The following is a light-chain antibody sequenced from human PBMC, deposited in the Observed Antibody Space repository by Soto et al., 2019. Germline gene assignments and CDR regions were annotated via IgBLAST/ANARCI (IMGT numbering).Light chain of an antibody. Sequence: EIVLTQSPGTLSLSPGERATLSCRASQRITNNFLAWFQQKPGLAPRLLIHGASTRASGVPDRFSGGGSVTDFVLTISRLEPEDFAVYYCQQYGRSPFTFGQGTKLKIK. CDR1: QRITNNF. J-gene: IGKJ2*01. V-gene: IGKV3-20*01. CDR2: GAS. CDR3: QQYGRSPFT.